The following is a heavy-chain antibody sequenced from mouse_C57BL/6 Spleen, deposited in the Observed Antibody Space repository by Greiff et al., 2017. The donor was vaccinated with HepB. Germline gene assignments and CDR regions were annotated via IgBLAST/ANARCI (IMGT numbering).Heavy chain of an antibody. CDR3: ARPYGSSHWYFDV. CDR1: GYTFTDYY. V-gene: IGHV1-76*01. Sequence: QVQLQQSGAELVRPGASVKLSCKASGYTFTDYYINWVKQRPGQGLEWIARIYPGSGNTYYNEKFKGKATLTAEKSSSTAYMQLSSLTSEDSAVYFCARPYGSSHWYFDVWGTGTTVTVSS. D-gene: IGHD1-1*01. CDR2: IYPGSGNT. J-gene: IGHJ1*03.